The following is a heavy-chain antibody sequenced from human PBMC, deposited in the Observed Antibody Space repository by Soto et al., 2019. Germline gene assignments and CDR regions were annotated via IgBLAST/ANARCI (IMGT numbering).Heavy chain of an antibody. CDR2: IYYSGST. D-gene: IGHD3-3*01. CDR1: GGSISSGGYY. CDR3: ARLGVLRFLDY. Sequence: SETLSLTCTVSGGSISSGGYYWSWIRQHPGKGLEWIGYIYYSGSTYYNPSLKSRVTISVDTSKNQFSLKLSSVTAADTAVYYCARLGVLRFLDYWGQGTLVPVSS. V-gene: IGHV4-31*03. J-gene: IGHJ4*02.